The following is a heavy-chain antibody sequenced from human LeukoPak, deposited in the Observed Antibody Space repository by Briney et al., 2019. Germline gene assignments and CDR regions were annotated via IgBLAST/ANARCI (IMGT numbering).Heavy chain of an antibody. Sequence: GGSLRLSCAASGFTFSSAWMNWVRQAPGKGLEWVSAISGSGGSTYYADSVKGRFTISRDNSKNTLYLQMNSLRAEDTAVYYCAKVSASGYYPYYFDYWGQGTLVTVSS. D-gene: IGHD3-22*01. CDR2: ISGSGGST. CDR1: GFTFSSAW. J-gene: IGHJ4*02. V-gene: IGHV3-23*01. CDR3: AKVSASGYYPYYFDY.